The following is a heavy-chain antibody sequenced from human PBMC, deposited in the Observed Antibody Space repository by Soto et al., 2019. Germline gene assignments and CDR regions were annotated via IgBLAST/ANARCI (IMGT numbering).Heavy chain of an antibody. CDR1: VGSISSCY. CDR2: IYYSGST. D-gene: IGHD3-22*01. J-gene: IGHJ4*02. CDR3: AREQYYDSSGYPPGYFDY. Sequence: PSETLSLTCTVSVGSISSCYWSWIRQPPGKGLEWIGYIYYSGSTNYNPSLKSRVTISVDTSKNQFSLKLSSVTAADTAVYYCAREQYYDSSGYPPGYFDYWGQGTLVTVSS. V-gene: IGHV4-59*01.